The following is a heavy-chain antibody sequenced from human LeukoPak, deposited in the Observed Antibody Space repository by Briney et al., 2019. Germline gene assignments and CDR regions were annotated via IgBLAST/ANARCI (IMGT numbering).Heavy chain of an antibody. D-gene: IGHD3-9*01. Sequence: SETLSLTCTVSGGSISSYYWSWIRQPPGKGLEWLGYIYYSGSTNYNPSLKSRVTISVDTSKNQFSLKLSSVTATDTAVYYCARTPYYDILTGFPNNWFDPWGQGTLVTVSS. CDR2: IYYSGST. CDR1: GGSISSYY. CDR3: ARTPYYDILTGFPNNWFDP. J-gene: IGHJ5*02. V-gene: IGHV4-59*01.